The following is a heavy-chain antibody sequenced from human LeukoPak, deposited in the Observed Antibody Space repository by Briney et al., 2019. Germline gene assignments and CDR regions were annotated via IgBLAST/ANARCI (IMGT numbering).Heavy chain of an antibody. V-gene: IGHV4-39*01. CDR3: ASTLRFLPYRRFDY. J-gene: IGHJ4*02. CDR1: GGSIISSNYY. D-gene: IGHD3-3*01. CDR2: IYQSGSGSS. Sequence: SETLSLTCSVSGGSIISSNYYWGWIRQPPGKGLEWIGSIYQSGSGSSYYNPSLRSRVTIFGDTSKNQFFLRLSSVTAADTAVYYCASTLRFLPYRRFDYWGQGTLVTVPS.